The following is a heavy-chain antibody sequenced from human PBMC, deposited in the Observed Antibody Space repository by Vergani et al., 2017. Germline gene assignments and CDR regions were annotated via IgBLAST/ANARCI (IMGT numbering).Heavy chain of an antibody. V-gene: IGHV4-30-2*01. CDR3: ARVNWNYEFDY. J-gene: IGHJ4*02. CDR1: GGSISSGGYS. D-gene: IGHD1-7*01. CDR2: IYHSGST. Sequence: QLQLQESGPGLVKPSQTLSLTCAVSGGSISSGGYSWSWIRQPQGKGLEWIGYIYHSGSTYYNPSHKSRVTISVGRSKNQFSLKLSSVTAADTAVYYCARVNWNYEFDYWGQGTLVTVSS.